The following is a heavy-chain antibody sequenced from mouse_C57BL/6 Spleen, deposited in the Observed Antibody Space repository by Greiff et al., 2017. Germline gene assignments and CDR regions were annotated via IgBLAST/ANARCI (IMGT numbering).Heavy chain of an antibody. D-gene: IGHD2-3*01. V-gene: IGHV1-82*01. CDR3: ARCDDYYAMDY. CDR1: GFAFSSSW. CDR2: IYPGDGDT. J-gene: IGHJ4*01. Sequence: VKLQESGPELVKPGASVKISCKASGFAFSSSWMNWVKQRPGKGLEWIGRIYPGDGDTNYNGKFKGKATLTADKSSSTAYMQLSSLTSEDSAVYFCARCDDYYAMDYWGQGTSVTVSS.